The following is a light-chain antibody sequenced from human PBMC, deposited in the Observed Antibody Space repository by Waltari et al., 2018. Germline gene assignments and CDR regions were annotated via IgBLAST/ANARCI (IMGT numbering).Light chain of an antibody. J-gene: IGLJ3*02. Sequence: QPVLTQPPSVSGAPGQTVTISCTGSSSNIGAGFDVHWYQQLPGRAPKLLIYGDINRPSGVPDRVSGSKSGTSASLAITGLQAEDEADYYCQSFDSSLAFSEVVFGGGTKLTVL. V-gene: IGLV1-40*01. CDR3: QSFDSSLAFSEVV. CDR2: GDI. CDR1: SSNIGAGFD.